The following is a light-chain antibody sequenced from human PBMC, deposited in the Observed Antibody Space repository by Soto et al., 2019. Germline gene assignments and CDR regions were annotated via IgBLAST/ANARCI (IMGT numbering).Light chain of an antibody. J-gene: IGKJ1*01. CDR3: QQCFSLPPT. CDR1: QSIDNY. Sequence: DIQMTQSPSSLSASVGDRVTITCRASQSIDNYLSWYQQIPGKAPKLLIYAASNLQRGVPSRFSGSGSGTEFTLTISNLQPDDFAVYYCQQCFSLPPTFSHGTKVENK. V-gene: IGKV1-39*01. CDR2: AAS.